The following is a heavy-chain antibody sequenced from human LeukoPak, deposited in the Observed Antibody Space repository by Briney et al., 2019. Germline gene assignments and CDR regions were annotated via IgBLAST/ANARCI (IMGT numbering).Heavy chain of an antibody. J-gene: IGHJ6*02. CDR2: INPNSGGT. CDR3: ARELRSCSSTSCFYYGMDV. D-gene: IGHD2-2*01. CDR1: GYTFTSYG. V-gene: IGHV1-2*02. Sequence: ASVKVSCKASGYTFTSYGISWVRQAPGQGLEWMGWINPNSGGTNYAQKFQGRVTMTRDTSISTAYMELSRLRSDDTAVYYCARELRSCSSTSCFYYGMDVWGQGTTVTVSS.